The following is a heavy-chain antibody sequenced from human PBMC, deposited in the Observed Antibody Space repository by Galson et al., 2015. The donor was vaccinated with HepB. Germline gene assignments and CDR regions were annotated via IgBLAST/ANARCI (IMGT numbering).Heavy chain of an antibody. D-gene: IGHD2-2*01. CDR2: ILFDGSKK. Sequence: SLRLSCAASGFTFSSYALHWVRQAPGKGLEWVAVILFDGSKKFYADSVKGRFTISRDNSKNMLDLQMNSLRAEDTAVYYCVREGIEVPADGGGFDIWGQGTMVTVSS. V-gene: IGHV3-30-3*01. J-gene: IGHJ3*02. CDR3: VREGIEVPADGGGFDI. CDR1: GFTFSSYA.